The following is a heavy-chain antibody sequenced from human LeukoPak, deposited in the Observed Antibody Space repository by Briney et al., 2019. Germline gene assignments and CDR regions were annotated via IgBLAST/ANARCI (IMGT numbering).Heavy chain of an antibody. V-gene: IGHV1-18*01. CDR1: GYTFTSYG. CDR3: ARDDGSGSYYNDAFDI. D-gene: IGHD3-10*01. CDR2: ISAYNGNT. J-gene: IGHJ3*02. Sequence: ASVKVSCKASGYTFTSYGISWVRQAPGQGLEWMGWISAYNGNTNYAQKLQGRVTMTTDTSTSTAYMELRSLRSDDTAVYYCARDDGSGSYYNDAFDIWGQGTMVTVSS.